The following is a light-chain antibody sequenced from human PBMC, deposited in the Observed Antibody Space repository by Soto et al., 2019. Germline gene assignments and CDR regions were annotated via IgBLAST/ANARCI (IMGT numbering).Light chain of an antibody. CDR2: AAS. V-gene: IGKV3-20*01. CDR3: QQYGGSPIT. Sequence: PGERATLSCRASQSVSSNFLAWFQQQPGQAPRLLVYAASRRVTGIPERFSGSGSGTDFTLTISRLEPEDFAVYFCQQYGGSPITFGQGTRLEIK. J-gene: IGKJ5*01. CDR1: QSVSSNF.